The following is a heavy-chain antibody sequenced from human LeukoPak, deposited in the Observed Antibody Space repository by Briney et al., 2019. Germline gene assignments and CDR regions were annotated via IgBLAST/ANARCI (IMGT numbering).Heavy chain of an antibody. CDR3: ARGAYYYDSSGYYGAFDI. V-gene: IGHV1-46*01. CDR2: INPSGGST. CDR1: GYTFTSYY. J-gene: IGHJ3*02. Sequence: ASVKVSCKASGYTFTSYYMHWVRQAPGQGLEWMGIINPSGGSTSYAQKFQGRVTMTRDTSTSTVYMELRSLRSEDPAVYYCARGAYYYDSSGYYGAFDIWGQGTMVTVSS. D-gene: IGHD3-22*01.